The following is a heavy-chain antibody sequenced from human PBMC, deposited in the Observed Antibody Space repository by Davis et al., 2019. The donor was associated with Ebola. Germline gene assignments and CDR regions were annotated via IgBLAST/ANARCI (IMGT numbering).Heavy chain of an antibody. V-gene: IGHV1-2*02. CDR2: IYPNSGVT. J-gene: IGHJ5*02. CDR1: GYTFTDYY. D-gene: IGHD6-19*01. Sequence: AASVTVSCKASGYTFTDYYIHWVRQAPGQGLECLGWIYPNSGVTKYTEKFQGRVAMTRATSITTVYMALSTLTSDDTAVYYCARERGDEAVGGSDNWFDPWGQGTLVTVSS. CDR3: ARERGDEAVGGSDNWFDP.